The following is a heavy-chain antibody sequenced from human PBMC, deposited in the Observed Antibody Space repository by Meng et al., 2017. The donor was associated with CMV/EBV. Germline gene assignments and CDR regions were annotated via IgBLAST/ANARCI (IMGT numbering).Heavy chain of an antibody. J-gene: IGHJ4*02. CDR2: IYYSRST. CDR1: AGSLLRGVYY. D-gene: IGHD1-14*01. Sequence: LSLPCPLSAGSLLRGVYYSRWIRQHPGPCLEWIGYIYYSRSTYSTPSLKSRVTISVDTSKNQFSLKLSSVTAADTAVYYCARAPEGPWGQGTLVTVSS. CDR3: ARAPEGP. V-gene: IGHV4-31*03.